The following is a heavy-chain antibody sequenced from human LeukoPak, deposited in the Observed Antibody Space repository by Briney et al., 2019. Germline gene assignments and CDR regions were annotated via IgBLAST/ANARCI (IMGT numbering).Heavy chain of an antibody. CDR3: AREGRDYDDSRNAFDI. CDR1: GFTFSSYG. Sequence: PGRSLRLSCAASGFTFSSYGMHWVRQAPGMGLEWVSSIVDTSSHRFYAESVKGRFTISRDNRKNSLYLQMNSLRADDTAVYYCAREGRDYDDSRNAFDIWGQGTMVTVSS. J-gene: IGHJ3*02. CDR2: IVDTSSHR. V-gene: IGHV3-21*01. D-gene: IGHD3-22*01.